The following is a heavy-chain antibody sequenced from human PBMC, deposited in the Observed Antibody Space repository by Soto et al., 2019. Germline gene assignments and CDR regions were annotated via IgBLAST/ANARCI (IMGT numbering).Heavy chain of an antibody. V-gene: IGHV3-15*01. Sequence: EVQLVESGGGFVKPGESLKLSCAASGFNFINAWMSWVRQAPGKGLELVGHIKGKSDGGTADYAAPVKGRFTISKDDLKTTLYPQMNSLRTEDTAVYYCAALGTGTFYYWGQGTLVTVSS. CDR3: AALGTGTFYY. D-gene: IGHD1-1*01. CDR2: IKGKSDGGTA. J-gene: IGHJ4*02. CDR1: GFNFINAW.